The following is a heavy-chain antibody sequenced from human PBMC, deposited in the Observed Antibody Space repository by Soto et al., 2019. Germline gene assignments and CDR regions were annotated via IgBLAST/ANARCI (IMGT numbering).Heavy chain of an antibody. V-gene: IGHV3-48*02. CDR3: ARGVGMITFGGVGWFDP. D-gene: IGHD3-16*01. CDR1: GFTFSSYS. CDR2: ISSSSSTI. J-gene: IGHJ5*02. Sequence: EVQLVESGGGLVQPGGSLRLSCAASGFTFSSYSMNWVRQAPGKGLEWVSYISSSSSTIYYADSVKGRFTISRDNAKNSLYRQMNSLRDEDTAVYYCARGVGMITFGGVGWFDPWGQGTLVTVSS.